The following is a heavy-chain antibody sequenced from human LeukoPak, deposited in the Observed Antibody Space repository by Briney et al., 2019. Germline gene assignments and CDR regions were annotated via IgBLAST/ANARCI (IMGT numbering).Heavy chain of an antibody. Sequence: GGSLRLSCAASGFTFDEYAMHWVRQVPGKGLQWVSVITGSGTGTDYADSVKGRFTISRDNSRNCLYLQMNSLRIEDTAWYYCAKDMDHYDFWAGGFYPWGQGTLVTVSS. V-gene: IGHV3-43*02. CDR1: GFTFDEYA. J-gene: IGHJ5*02. D-gene: IGHD3-3*01. CDR3: AKDMDHYDFWAGGFYP. CDR2: ITGSGTGT.